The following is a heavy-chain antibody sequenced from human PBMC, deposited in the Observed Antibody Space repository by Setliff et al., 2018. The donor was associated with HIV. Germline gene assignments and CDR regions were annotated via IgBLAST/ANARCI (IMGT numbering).Heavy chain of an antibody. Sequence: ASVKVSCKASGYTFTSYYMHWVRQAPGQGLEWMGIINPSGGSTSYAQKFQGRVTMTRDTSTSTVYMELSSLRSEDTAVYYCARDPLPEGSSTIPVELLDYWGQGTLVTVSS. CDR1: GYTFTSYY. D-gene: IGHD2-2*01. CDR2: INPSGGST. CDR3: ARDPLPEGSSTIPVELLDY. V-gene: IGHV1-46*01. J-gene: IGHJ4*02.